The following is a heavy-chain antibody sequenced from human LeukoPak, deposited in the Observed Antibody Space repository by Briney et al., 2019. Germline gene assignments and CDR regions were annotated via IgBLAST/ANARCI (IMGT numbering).Heavy chain of an antibody. Sequence: GGSLRLSCAASGFTFSDYYMTWIRQAPGKELEWVSYISSNGKTLYYADSVQGRFTISRDNAKNSLYLQMNSLRAEDTAVYYCARDRGDYGKYSYYYYYMDVWGNGTTVTVSS. D-gene: IGHD4-17*01. V-gene: IGHV3-11*04. CDR1: GFTFSDYY. CDR3: ARDRGDYGKYSYYYYYMDV. CDR2: ISSNGKTL. J-gene: IGHJ6*03.